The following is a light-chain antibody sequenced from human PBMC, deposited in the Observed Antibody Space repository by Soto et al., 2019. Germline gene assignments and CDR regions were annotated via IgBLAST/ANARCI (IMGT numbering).Light chain of an antibody. CDR1: SSNIGNNA. V-gene: IGLV1-36*01. Sequence: QSVLTQPPSVSEAPRQRVTISCSGSSSNIGNNAVNWYQQLPGKAPKLLIYYDDLLPSGVSDRCSGSKSGTSASLAISGLLSEDEADYYCAAWDDSLNGPVFGGGTKVTVL. CDR2: YDD. CDR3: AAWDDSLNGPV. J-gene: IGLJ3*02.